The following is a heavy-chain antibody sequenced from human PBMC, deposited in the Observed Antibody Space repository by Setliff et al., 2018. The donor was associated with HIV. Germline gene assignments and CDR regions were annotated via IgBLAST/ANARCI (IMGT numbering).Heavy chain of an antibody. D-gene: IGHD2-21*02. CDR1: GGSINSDNYY. J-gene: IGHJ1*01. V-gene: IGHV4-39*01. CDR2: IYYSGTT. Sequence: SETLSLTCSASGGSINSDNYYWGWIRQGPGKGLEWIGSIYYSGTTYYNPSLRGRVTISVDRSRNQFSLTLNSVTAADTATYYCASRGIVVVTMSMPDEFFVHWGHGTLVTVSS. CDR3: ASRGIVVVTMSMPDEFFVH.